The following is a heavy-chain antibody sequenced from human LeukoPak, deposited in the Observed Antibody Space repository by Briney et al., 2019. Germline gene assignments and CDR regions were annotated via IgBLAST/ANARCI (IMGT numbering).Heavy chain of an antibody. Sequence: SETLSLTCTVSGGSIANYYWSWIRQPPGKGLEWIAYIYYNGNADYNPSLKSRVTISVDTSKNQFFQKLSSVTAADTAMYDCARVARAGGLDSWGQGTPVTVSS. CDR2: IYYNGNA. CDR3: ARVARAGGLDS. CDR1: GGSIANYY. D-gene: IGHD6-13*01. J-gene: IGHJ4*02. V-gene: IGHV4-59*01.